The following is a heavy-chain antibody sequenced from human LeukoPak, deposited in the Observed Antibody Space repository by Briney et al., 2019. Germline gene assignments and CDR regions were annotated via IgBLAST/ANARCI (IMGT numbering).Heavy chain of an antibody. CDR2: INPNSGGT. V-gene: IGHV1-2*02. J-gene: IGHJ4*02. CDR1: GYTFTGYY. D-gene: IGHD3-16*01. CDR3: ARDYDYVWGSRDGPPGGFDY. Sequence: GASVKVSCKASGYTFTGYYMHWVRQAPGQGLEWVGWINPNSGGTNYAQKLQGRVTITTDTSTSTAYMELRSLRSDDTAVYYCARDYDYVWGSRDGPPGGFDYWGQGTLVTVSS.